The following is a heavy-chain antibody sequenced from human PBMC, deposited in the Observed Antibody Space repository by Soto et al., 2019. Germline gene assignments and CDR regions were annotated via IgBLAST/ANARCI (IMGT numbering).Heavy chain of an antibody. J-gene: IGHJ4*02. Sequence: QVQLQESGPGLVKPSETLSLTCTVSGGSVSSGSYYWSWIRQPPGKGLEWIGYIYYSGSTNYNPFLKSRVTISVDTSKNQFSLKLSSVTAADTAVYYCARGEYSDYYDSSGPPGYCGQGTLVTVSS. CDR2: IYYSGST. D-gene: IGHD3-22*01. CDR1: GGSVSSGSYY. V-gene: IGHV4-61*01. CDR3: ARGEYSDYYDSSGPPGY.